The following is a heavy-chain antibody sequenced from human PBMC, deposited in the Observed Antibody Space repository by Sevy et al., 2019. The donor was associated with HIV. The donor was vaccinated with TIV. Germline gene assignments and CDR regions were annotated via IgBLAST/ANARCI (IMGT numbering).Heavy chain of an antibody. CDR2: ISSKSNKI. D-gene: IGHD6-19*01. CDR1: GFSFSDYF. V-gene: IGHV3-11*01. Sequence: GGSLRLSCVASGFSFSDYFISWIRQAPGKGLEWVSYISSKSNKIRYADSVQGRFTISRDNVKNSVYLQMNSLRAEDTAVYHCTRFYSSTTGWYPGSDDFWGRGTLVTVSS. CDR3: TRFYSSTTGWYPGSDDF. J-gene: IGHJ4*02.